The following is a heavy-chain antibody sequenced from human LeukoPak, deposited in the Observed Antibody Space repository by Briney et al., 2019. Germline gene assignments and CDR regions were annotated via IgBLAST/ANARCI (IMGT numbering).Heavy chain of an antibody. CDR2: ISAYNGNT. CDR1: GYTFTRYG. V-gene: IGHV1-18*01. CDR3: VRVPGLAGTEYPDY. D-gene: IGHD6-19*01. J-gene: IGHJ4*02. Sequence: ASVKVSCKASGYTFTRYGISGVRQATGQGLEWMGWISAYNGNTNYAQKLQGRVTMTTDTSTSTAYMELRSLRSDDTAVYYCVRVPGLAGTEYPDYWGQGTLVTVSS.